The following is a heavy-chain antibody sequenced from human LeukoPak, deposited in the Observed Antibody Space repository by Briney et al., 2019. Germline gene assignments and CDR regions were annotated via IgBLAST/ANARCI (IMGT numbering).Heavy chain of an antibody. J-gene: IGHJ6*02. CDR3: ARIVVVPAASIYYGMDV. V-gene: IGHV1-18*01. D-gene: IGHD2-2*01. Sequence: ASVNVSCKASGYTFTSYGITWVRQALGQGLEWMGWISAYNGNRNYEKKFQGRVTITTDTSTSTAYMELRSLRSDDTAVYYCARIVVVPAASIYYGMDVWGQATTVTVSS. CDR1: GYTFTSYG. CDR2: ISAYNGNR.